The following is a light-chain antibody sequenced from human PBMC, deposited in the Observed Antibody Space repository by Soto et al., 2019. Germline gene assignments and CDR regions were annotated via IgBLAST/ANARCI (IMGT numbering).Light chain of an antibody. CDR1: SSDVGGYNY. Sequence: QSARTQPASVSGSPGQSITISCTGTSSDVGGYNYVSWYQQHPGKAPKLIIYDVSNRPSGVSNRFSGSKSGNTASLTISGLQAEDEADYYCSSYTSSSTLVFGGETKLTVL. V-gene: IGLV2-14*03. CDR3: SSYTSSSTLV. CDR2: DVS. J-gene: IGLJ2*01.